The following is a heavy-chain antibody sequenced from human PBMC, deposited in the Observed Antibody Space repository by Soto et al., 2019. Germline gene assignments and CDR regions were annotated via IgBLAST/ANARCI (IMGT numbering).Heavy chain of an antibody. Sequence: NPSETLSLTCTVSGGSISSYYWSWIRQPPGKGLEWIGYIYYSGSTNYNPSLKSRVTISVDTSKNQFSLKLSSVTAADTAVYYCARAKRGYSYGFGLDPWGQGTLVTVSS. V-gene: IGHV4-59*01. CDR3: ARAKRGYSYGFGLDP. CDR1: GGSISSYY. D-gene: IGHD5-18*01. CDR2: IYYSGST. J-gene: IGHJ5*02.